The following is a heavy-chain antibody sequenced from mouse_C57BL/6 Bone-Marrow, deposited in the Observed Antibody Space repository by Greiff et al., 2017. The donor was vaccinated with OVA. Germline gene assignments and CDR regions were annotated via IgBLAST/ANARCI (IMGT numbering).Heavy chain of an antibody. CDR1: GYSITSGYY. J-gene: IGHJ2*01. D-gene: IGHD1-1*01. V-gene: IGHV3-6*01. CDR3: ARVHYYGSPYYFDY. Sequence: EVKLMESGPGLVKPSQSLSLTCSVTGYSITSGYYWNWIRQFPGNKLEWMGYISYDGSNNYNPSLKNRISITRDTSKNQFFLKLNSVTTEDTATYYCARVHYYGSPYYFDYWGQGTTLTVSS. CDR2: ISYDGSN.